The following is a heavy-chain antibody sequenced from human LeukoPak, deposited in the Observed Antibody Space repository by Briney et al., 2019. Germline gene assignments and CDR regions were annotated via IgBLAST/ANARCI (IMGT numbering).Heavy chain of an antibody. J-gene: IGHJ4*02. CDR1: VDSISGYY. CDR3: ARGKYYFDY. Sequence: PSGTLSLTCTVSVDSISGYYWSWIRQPPGKGLEWIGYMYYIGNTNYNPSLKSRLTTSLDTYKNQFSLKLSSVTAADTAVYYCARGKYYFDYWGQGTLVTVSS. V-gene: IGHV4-59*01. CDR2: MYYIGNT.